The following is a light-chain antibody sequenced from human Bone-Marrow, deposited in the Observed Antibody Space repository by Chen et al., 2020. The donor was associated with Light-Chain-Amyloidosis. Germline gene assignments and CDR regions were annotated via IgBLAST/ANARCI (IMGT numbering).Light chain of an antibody. V-gene: IGKV3-15*01. Sequence: EVVMTQSPATLSVSPGERVTLSCRASQSVSTNLVWYHQKPGQAPRLLIYDASTRATDIPARFSGSGSGTDFTLTISGLQSEDFAVYYCQQCKHWPSWTFGQGTKVEIK. CDR1: QSVSTN. J-gene: IGKJ1*01. CDR3: QQCKHWPSWT. CDR2: DAS.